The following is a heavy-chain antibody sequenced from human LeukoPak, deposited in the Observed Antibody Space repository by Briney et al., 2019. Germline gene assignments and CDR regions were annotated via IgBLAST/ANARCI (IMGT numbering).Heavy chain of an antibody. D-gene: IGHD6-25*01. CDR1: GGTFSSYA. CDR3: ARGGASYYYYYMDV. V-gene: IGHV1-69*05. Sequence: SVKVSCKASGGTFSSYAISWVRQAPGQGLEWMGGIIPIFGTANYAQKFHGRVTITRNTSISTAYMELSSLRSEDTAVYYCARGGASYYYYYMDVWGKGTTVTVSS. J-gene: IGHJ6*03. CDR2: IIPIFGTA.